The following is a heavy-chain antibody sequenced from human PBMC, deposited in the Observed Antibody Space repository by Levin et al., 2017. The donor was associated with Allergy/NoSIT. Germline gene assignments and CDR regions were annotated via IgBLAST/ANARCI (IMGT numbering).Heavy chain of an antibody. V-gene: IGHV3-23*01. D-gene: IGHD5-12*01. CDR1: GFTFSSYA. J-gene: IGHJ2*01. Sequence: PGGSLRLSCAASGFTFSSYAMSWVRQAPGKGLEWVSAITGSGGTTFYADSVKGRFTISRDNSKDTLYLHMNSLRAEDTAVYYCAKARGATYWFFDLWGRGTLVTVSS. CDR2: ITGSGGTT. CDR3: AKARGATYWFFDL.